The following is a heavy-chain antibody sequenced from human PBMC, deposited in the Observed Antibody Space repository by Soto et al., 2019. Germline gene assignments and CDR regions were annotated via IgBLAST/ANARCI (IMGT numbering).Heavy chain of an antibody. CDR2: INPSGGST. V-gene: IGHV1-46*01. D-gene: IGHD3-10*01. CDR3: ARGVGSGIYYNQYNWFDP. Sequence: ASVKVSCKASGYTFTSYYMHWVRQAPGQGLEWMGIINPSGGSTSYAQKFQGRVTMTRDTSTSTAYMELRSLISDDTAVYYCARGVGSGIYYNQYNWFDPWGQGTLVTVSS. CDR1: GYTFTSYY. J-gene: IGHJ5*02.